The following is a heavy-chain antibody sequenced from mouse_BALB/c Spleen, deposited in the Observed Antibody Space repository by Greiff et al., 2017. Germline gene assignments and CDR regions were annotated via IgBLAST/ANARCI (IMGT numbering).Heavy chain of an antibody. D-gene: IGHD2-4*01. V-gene: IGHV5-17*02. CDR3: ARGYDYDGIGY. J-gene: IGHJ2*01. Sequence: EVKLMESGGGLVQPGGSRKLSCAASGFTFSSFGMHWVRQAPEKGLEWVAYISSGSSTIYYADTVKGRFTISRDNPKNTLFLQMTSLRSEDTAMYYCARGYDYDGIGYWGQGTTLTVSS. CDR1: GFTFSSFG. CDR2: ISSGSSTI.